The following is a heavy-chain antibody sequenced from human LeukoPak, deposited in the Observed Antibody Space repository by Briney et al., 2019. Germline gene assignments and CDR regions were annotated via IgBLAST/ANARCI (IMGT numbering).Heavy chain of an antibody. J-gene: IGHJ4*02. CDR1: GYTFTNYD. CDR2: MNPFSANT. CDR3: ARVNREMATITP. V-gene: IGHV1-8*03. Sequence: ASVKVSCKASGYTFTNYDIHWVRQATGQGLEWMGWMNPFSANTGYAQKFQGRITITRNTSISTAYMELSSLRSEDTAVYYCARVNREMATITPWGQGTLVTVSS. D-gene: IGHD5-24*01.